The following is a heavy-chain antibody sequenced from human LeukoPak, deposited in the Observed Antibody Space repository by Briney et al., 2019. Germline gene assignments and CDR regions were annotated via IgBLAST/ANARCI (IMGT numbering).Heavy chain of an antibody. CDR3: ARGSGSSAYYPVDY. D-gene: IGHD3-22*01. J-gene: IGHJ4*02. CDR1: GFTVSSNY. Sequence: GGSLRLSCAASGFTVSSNYMSWVRQDPGKGLEWVAVVSYDGNNKYYADSVKGRFTISRDNSKSTLYLQMSSLRTEDTAVYYCARGSGSSAYYPVDYWGQGTLVTVSS. CDR2: VSYDGNNK. V-gene: IGHV3-30-3*01.